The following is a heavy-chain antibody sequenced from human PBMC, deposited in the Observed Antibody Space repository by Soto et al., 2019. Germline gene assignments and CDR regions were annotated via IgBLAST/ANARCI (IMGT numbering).Heavy chain of an antibody. J-gene: IGHJ6*03. D-gene: IGHD2-2*01. Sequence: SETLSLTCAVYGGSFSGYYWSWIRQPPGKGLEWIGEINHSGNTNYNPSLKGRVTISVGTSKNQFSLKLSSVTAADTAVYYCARGDIVVVPAAEPTYYYYYMDVWGKGTTVTVSS. CDR3: ARGDIVVVPAAEPTYYYYYMDV. V-gene: IGHV4-34*01. CDR2: INHSGNT. CDR1: GGSFSGYY.